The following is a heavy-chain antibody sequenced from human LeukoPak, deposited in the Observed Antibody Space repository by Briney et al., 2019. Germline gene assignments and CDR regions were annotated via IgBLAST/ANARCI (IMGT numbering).Heavy chain of an antibody. CDR2: ISYDGSNK. CDR3: ARVMLTNFDY. D-gene: IGHD2-8*01. Sequence: GGSLRLSCAASGFTFSRYGMHWVRQAPGKGLEWVAVISYDGSNKYYADSVKGRFTISRDNAKNSLYLQMNSLRAEDTAVYYCARVMLTNFDYWGQGPLVTVSS. V-gene: IGHV3-30*03. CDR1: GFTFSRYG. J-gene: IGHJ4*02.